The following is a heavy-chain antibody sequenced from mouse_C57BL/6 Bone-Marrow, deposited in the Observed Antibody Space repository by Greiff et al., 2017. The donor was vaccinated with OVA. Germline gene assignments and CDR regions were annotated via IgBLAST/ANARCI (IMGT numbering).Heavy chain of an antibody. CDR3: ARDY. CDR1: GYTFTSYW. Sequence: VQLQQPGAELVRPGTSVKLSCKASGYTFTSYWMHWVKQRPGQGLEWIGVIDPSDSYTNYNQKFKGKATLTVDTSSSTAYMQLSSLTSEDSAVYYCARDYWGKGTTLTVSS. J-gene: IGHJ2*01. CDR2: IDPSDSYT. V-gene: IGHV1-59*01.